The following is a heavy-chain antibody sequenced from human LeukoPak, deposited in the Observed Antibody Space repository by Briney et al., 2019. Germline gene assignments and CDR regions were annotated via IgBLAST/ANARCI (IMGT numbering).Heavy chain of an antibody. V-gene: IGHV3-23*01. CDR3: AASDCSSTSCYGRREYFQH. D-gene: IGHD2-2*01. CDR2: ISGSGGST. Sequence: GGSLRLSCAASGFTFSSYAMSWVRQAPGKGLEWVSAISGSGGSTYYADSVKGRFTISRDNSKNTLYLQMNSLRAEDTAVYYCAASDCSSTSCYGRREYFQHWGQGTLVTVSS. CDR1: GFTFSSYA. J-gene: IGHJ1*01.